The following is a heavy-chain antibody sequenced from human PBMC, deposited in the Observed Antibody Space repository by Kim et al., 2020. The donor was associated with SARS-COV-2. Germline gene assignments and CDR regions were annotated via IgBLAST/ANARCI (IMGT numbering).Heavy chain of an antibody. Sequence: SETLSLTCTVSGVSISSGSYYWTWIRQHPGKGLEWIGYIHHSGTTYYNPSLKSRITTSLDTSKNQFSLKLSSVTAADTAVYYCAREFDVRYFDHWGQGTLVTVSS. J-gene: IGHJ4*02. CDR1: GVSISSGSYY. V-gene: IGHV4-31*03. CDR3: AREFDVRYFDH. CDR2: IHHSGTT. D-gene: IGHD3-10*01.